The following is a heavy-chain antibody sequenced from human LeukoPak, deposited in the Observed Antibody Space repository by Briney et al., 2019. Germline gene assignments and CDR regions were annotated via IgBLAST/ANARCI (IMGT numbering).Heavy chain of an antibody. J-gene: IGHJ5*02. CDR1: GFTFSSYA. CDR2: ISGNGAST. CDR3: AKDDIVIVQAASFWFDP. D-gene: IGHD2-2*01. V-gene: IGHV3-23*01. Sequence: GGSLRPSCAASGFTFSSYAMGWVRQAPGKRLEWVSGISGNGASTYYADSVKGRFTISRDNFKNTLYLQINSLRAEDTAVYYCAKDDIVIVQAASFWFDPWGQGTLVTVSS.